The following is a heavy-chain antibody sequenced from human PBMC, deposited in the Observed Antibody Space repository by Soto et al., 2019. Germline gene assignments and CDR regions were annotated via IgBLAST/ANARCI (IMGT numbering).Heavy chain of an antibody. J-gene: IGHJ6*03. CDR1: GYTFTSYD. Sequence: SVKVSCKASGYTFTSYDINWVRQATGQGLEWMGWMNPNCGNTGYAQKFQGRVTMTRNTSISTAYMELSSLRSEDTAVYYCARVDRELLWFGELFRYYYYYYMDVWGKGTTVTVSS. CDR2: MNPNCGNT. D-gene: IGHD3-10*01. V-gene: IGHV1-8*01. CDR3: ARVDRELLWFGELFRYYYYYYMDV.